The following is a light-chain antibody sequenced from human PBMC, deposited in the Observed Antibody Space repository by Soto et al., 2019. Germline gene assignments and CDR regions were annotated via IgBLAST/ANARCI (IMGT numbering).Light chain of an antibody. CDR1: SSDVGGYNY. CDR2: DVS. Sequence: QSVLTQPPSASGSPGQSVTISCTGTSSDVGGYNYVSWYQQHPDKAPKLMIFDVSNRPSGVSNRFSGSKSGNTASLTISGLQAEDEADYYCSSYTSSSTLYVFGTGTKLTVL. V-gene: IGLV2-14*01. CDR3: SSYTSSSTLYV. J-gene: IGLJ1*01.